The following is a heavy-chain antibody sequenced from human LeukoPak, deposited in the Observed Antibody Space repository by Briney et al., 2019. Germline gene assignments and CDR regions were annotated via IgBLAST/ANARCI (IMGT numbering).Heavy chain of an antibody. D-gene: IGHD1-14*01. V-gene: IGHV3-21*06. CDR2: IGPTGSDR. CDR1: GLTFSTSG. CDR3: ATETNGRHYDY. J-gene: IGHJ4*02. Sequence: TGGSLRLSCTASGLTFSTSGFNWVRQAPGKGLEWVASIGPTGSDRYHADSIKGRFTISRDDANNFLYLQMNSLRAEDTAVYYCATETNGRHYDYWGQGTLLTVSS.